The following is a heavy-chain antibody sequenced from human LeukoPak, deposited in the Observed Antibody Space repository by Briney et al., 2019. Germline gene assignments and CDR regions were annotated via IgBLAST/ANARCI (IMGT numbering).Heavy chain of an antibody. CDR2: ISSSSSYI. V-gene: IGHV3-21*01. CDR3: ARGEYSYDVFDY. D-gene: IGHD5-18*01. CDR1: GFTFSSYS. Sequence: GGSLGLSCEASGFTFSSYSMNWFRRAPGKGLEWVSSISSSSSYIYYADSVKGRFTISRDNAKNSLYLQMNSLRAEDTAVYYCARGEYSYDVFDYWGQGTLVTVSS. J-gene: IGHJ4*02.